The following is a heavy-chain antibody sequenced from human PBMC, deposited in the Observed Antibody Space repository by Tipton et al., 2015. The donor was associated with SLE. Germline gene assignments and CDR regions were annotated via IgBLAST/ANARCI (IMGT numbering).Heavy chain of an antibody. D-gene: IGHD2-21*01. CDR2: IYYSGST. Sequence: TLSLTCTVSGGSISSGGYYWSWIRQPPGKGLEWIGSIYYSGSTYYNPSLKSRVTISVDTSKNQFSLKLSSVTAADTAVYYCARLSQSEHIVVRFDYWGQGTLVTVPS. CDR1: GGSISSGGYY. J-gene: IGHJ4*02. CDR3: ARLSQSEHIVVRFDY. V-gene: IGHV4-39*07.